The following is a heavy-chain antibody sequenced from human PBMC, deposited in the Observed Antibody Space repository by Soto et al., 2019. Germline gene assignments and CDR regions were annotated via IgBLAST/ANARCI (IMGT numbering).Heavy chain of an antibody. CDR3: ARGSGDYLHWYFDV. V-gene: IGHV1-46*01. CDR2: ITPSDGST. J-gene: IGHJ2*01. Sequence: QVQLVQTGAEVKKPGASVKLSCKASGYTFSSYYLHWVRQAPGQGLEWMGIITPSDGSTTYAQRLQGEANMTRDTSTSTVYMELRSLRSDDTAVYYCARGSGDYLHWYFDVWGRGTLVTVSS. D-gene: IGHD4-17*01. CDR1: GYTFSSYY.